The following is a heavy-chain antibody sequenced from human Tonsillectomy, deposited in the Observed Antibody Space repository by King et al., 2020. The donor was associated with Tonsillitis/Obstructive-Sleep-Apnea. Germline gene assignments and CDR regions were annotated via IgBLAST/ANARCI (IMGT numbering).Heavy chain of an antibody. J-gene: IGHJ5*02. CDR2: ISAYNGNT. CDR3: ARVRWVGATENWFDP. D-gene: IGHD1-26*01. Sequence: VKLVQSGAEVKKPGASVKVSCKASGYTFTSYGISWVRQAPGQGLEWMGWISAYNGNTNYAQKLQGRVSMTTDTSTSTAYLELRSLRSDDTAVYSCARVRWVGATENWFDPWGQGTLVTVSS. CDR1: GYTFTSYG. V-gene: IGHV1-18*01.